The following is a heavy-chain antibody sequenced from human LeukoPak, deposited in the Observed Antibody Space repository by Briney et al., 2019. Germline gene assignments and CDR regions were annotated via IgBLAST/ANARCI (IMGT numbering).Heavy chain of an antibody. V-gene: IGHV3-7*01. D-gene: IGHD6-6*01. CDR1: GFTFSSYW. CDR3: ARLESSSSYYYYYYYMDV. J-gene: IGHJ6*03. Sequence: GGSLRLSCAASGFTFSSYWMSWVRQAPGKGLEWVANIKQDGSEKYYVDSVKSRFTISRDNAKNSLYLQMNSLRAEDTAVYYCARLESSSSYYYYYYYMDVWGTGTTVTVSS. CDR2: IKQDGSEK.